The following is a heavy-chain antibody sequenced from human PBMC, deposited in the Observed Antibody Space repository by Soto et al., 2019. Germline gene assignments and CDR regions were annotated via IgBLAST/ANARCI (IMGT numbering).Heavy chain of an antibody. V-gene: IGHV1-3*01. CDR3: SGDHGDLHA. J-gene: IGHJ3*01. Sequence: GASGNVTCKESGCTFTRYSSYWLSQAPCRKIEWMGWINAGNGNTKYSQKFQDRVTITRDTSASTAHMELSSLRSEDTFVYYCSGDHGDLHA. CDR2: INAGNGNT. D-gene: IGHD2-21*01. CDR1: GCTFTRYS.